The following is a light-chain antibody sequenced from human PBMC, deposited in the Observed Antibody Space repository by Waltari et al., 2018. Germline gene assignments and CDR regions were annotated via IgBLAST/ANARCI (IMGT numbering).Light chain of an antibody. CDR3: SSYTIRSTVI. J-gene: IGLJ2*01. Sequence: QSALAQPASVSGSPGQSITIPCTGASSDVGHFNYVSWYKQHPGKAPKLMIYDVSNRPSGVSNRFSASKSGNTASLTISGLQAEDEADYYCSSYTIRSTVIFGGGTKLTVL. CDR1: SSDVGHFNY. V-gene: IGLV2-14*03. CDR2: DVS.